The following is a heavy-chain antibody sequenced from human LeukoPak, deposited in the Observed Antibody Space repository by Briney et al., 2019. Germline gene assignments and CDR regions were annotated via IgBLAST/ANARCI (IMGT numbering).Heavy chain of an antibody. CDR3: ARRGSGYDYGYYFDY. Sequence: GASVKVSCKASGYTFTSYYMHWVRQAPGQGLEWMGIINPSGGSTCYAQKFQGRVTMTRDTSTSTVYMELSSLRSEDTAVYYCARRGSGYDYGYYFDYWGQGTLVTVSS. V-gene: IGHV1-46*01. CDR2: INPSGGST. CDR1: GYTFTSYY. J-gene: IGHJ4*02. D-gene: IGHD5-12*01.